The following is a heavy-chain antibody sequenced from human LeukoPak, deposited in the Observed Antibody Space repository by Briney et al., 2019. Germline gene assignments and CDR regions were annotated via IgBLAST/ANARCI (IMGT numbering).Heavy chain of an antibody. Sequence: ASVKVSCQASGYTFTGYYMHWVRQAPGQGLEWMGWINPNSGGTNYAQKFQGRVTMTRDTSISTAYMELSRLRSDDTAVYYCAVGVATITGEPNWFDPWGQGTLVTVSS. CDR1: GYTFTGYY. CDR2: INPNSGGT. D-gene: IGHD5-12*01. J-gene: IGHJ5*02. V-gene: IGHV1-2*02. CDR3: AVGVATITGEPNWFDP.